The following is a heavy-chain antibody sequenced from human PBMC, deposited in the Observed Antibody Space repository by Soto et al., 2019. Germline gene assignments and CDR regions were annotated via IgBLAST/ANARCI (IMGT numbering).Heavy chain of an antibody. CDR3: AKGDGRVVAANLDY. V-gene: IGHV3-23*01. CDR2: ISGSGGST. J-gene: IGHJ4*02. CDR1: GFTFSSYA. Sequence: EVQLLESGGGLVQPGGSLRLSCAASGFTFSSYAMSWVRQAPGKELEWVSAISGSGGSTYYADSVKGRFTISRDNSKNTLYLQMNSLRAEDTAVYYCAKGDGRVVAANLDYWGQGTLVTVSS. D-gene: IGHD2-15*01.